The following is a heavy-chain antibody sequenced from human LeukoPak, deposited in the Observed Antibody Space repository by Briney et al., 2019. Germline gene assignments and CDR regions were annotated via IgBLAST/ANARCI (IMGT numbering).Heavy chain of an antibody. Sequence: SETRSLTCTVSGGSISSYYWSWIRQPAGKGLEWIGRIYTSGSTNYNPSLKSRVTMSVDTSKNQFSLKLSSVTAADTAVYYCARDLSDQVAVAPSDALDIWGQGTMVTVSS. D-gene: IGHD6-19*01. CDR1: GGSISSYY. CDR3: ARDLSDQVAVAPSDALDI. J-gene: IGHJ3*02. V-gene: IGHV4-4*07. CDR2: IYTSGST.